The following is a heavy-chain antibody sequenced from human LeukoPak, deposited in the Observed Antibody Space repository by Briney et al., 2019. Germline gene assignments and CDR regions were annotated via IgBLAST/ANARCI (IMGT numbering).Heavy chain of an antibody. Sequence: SETLSLTCTVSGGSISSSSCYWGWIRQPPGKGLEWIGSIYYSGSTYYNPSLKSRVTISVDTSKNQFSLKLSSVTAADTAVYYCARPHGGATRGFDYWGQGTLVTVSS. CDR1: GGSISSSSCY. V-gene: IGHV4-39*01. CDR3: ARPHGGATRGFDY. J-gene: IGHJ4*02. D-gene: IGHD1-26*01. CDR2: IYYSGST.